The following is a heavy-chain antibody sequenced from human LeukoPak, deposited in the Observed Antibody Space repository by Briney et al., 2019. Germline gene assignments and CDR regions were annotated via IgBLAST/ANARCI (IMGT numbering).Heavy chain of an antibody. J-gene: IGHJ4*02. Sequence: PGGSLRLSCSASGFTFSNYAMTWGRQPPAKGRQWVSTISVSGDNTYYEDSLKGRVTISRDNSKNTLYLQMNSLRADDTAIYYCAKRSSGGPYYFDYWGQGTLVTVSS. V-gene: IGHV3-23*01. D-gene: IGHD3-10*01. CDR1: GFTFSNYA. CDR2: ISVSGDNT. CDR3: AKRSSGGPYYFDY.